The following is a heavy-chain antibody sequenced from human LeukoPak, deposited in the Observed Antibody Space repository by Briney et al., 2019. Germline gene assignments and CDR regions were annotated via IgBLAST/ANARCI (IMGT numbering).Heavy chain of an antibody. J-gene: IGHJ4*02. D-gene: IGHD2-15*01. CDR1: GFTFSNYW. CDR2: IKEDGGEK. CDR3: VRDRGYCSGGTCYALWDY. V-gene: IGHV3-7*01. Sequence: GGSLRLSCAASGFTFSNYWMTWVRQAPGKGLEWVAHIKEDGGEKHYVDPVEGRFTITRDNAKNSLYLQMNSLRAEDTAMYYCVRDRGYCSGGTCYALWDYWGQGTLVTVSS.